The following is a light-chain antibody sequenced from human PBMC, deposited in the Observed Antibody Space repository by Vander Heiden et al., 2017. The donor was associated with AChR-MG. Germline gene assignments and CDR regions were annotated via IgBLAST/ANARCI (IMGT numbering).Light chain of an antibody. Sequence: EIVLTQSPGTLSLSPGERATLSCRASQSVSSNYLAWYQQKPGQAPRLLIYGISSRATGIPDRFSGSGSGTDFTLAISRLEPEDFAVYYCQQYGTSPITFGQGTRLEIQ. CDR2: GIS. CDR3: QQYGTSPIT. J-gene: IGKJ5*01. CDR1: QSVSSNY. V-gene: IGKV3-20*01.